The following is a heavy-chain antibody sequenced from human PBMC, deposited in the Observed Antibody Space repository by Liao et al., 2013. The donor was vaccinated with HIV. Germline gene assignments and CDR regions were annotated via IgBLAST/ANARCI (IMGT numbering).Heavy chain of an antibody. CDR1: GGSISSGTYY. CDR2: VYTSGTT. V-gene: IGHV4-61*02. Sequence: QVQLQESGPGLVKPSQTLSLTCTVSGGSISSGTYYWSWIRQPAGKGVEWIGRVYTSGTTRYNPSLESRVTISVDTSKNQFSLKLSSVTAADTAMYYCARMGTSTEYYDMWSGYYSHVQQGTHFDHWGQGTLVTVSS. J-gene: IGHJ4*02. D-gene: IGHD3-3*01. CDR3: ARMGTSTEYYDMWSGYYSHVQQGTHFDH.